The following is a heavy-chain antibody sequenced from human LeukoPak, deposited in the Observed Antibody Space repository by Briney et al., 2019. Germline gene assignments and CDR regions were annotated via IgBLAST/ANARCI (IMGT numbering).Heavy chain of an antibody. CDR2: IYYSGST. CDR3: VKSGGYGLIEY. CDR1: GYSITSAYY. D-gene: IGHD1-26*01. V-gene: IGHV4-38-2*02. Sequence: SETLSLTCTVSGYSITSAYYWGWIRQPPGKGLEWIGSIYYSGSTYYNPSLQSRVTISIDTSKNQFSLRLNSVTAADTAMYYCVKSGGYGLIEYWGQGTLVTVSS. J-gene: IGHJ4*02.